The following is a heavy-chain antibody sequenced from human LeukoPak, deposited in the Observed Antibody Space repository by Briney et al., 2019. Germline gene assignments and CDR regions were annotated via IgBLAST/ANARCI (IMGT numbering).Heavy chain of an antibody. J-gene: IGHJ2*01. CDR3: ARDLGNNYGPLGYFDL. V-gene: IGHV1-46*01. Sequence: ASVKVSCKASGYTFTSYYMHWVRQAPGQGLEWMGIINPSGGSTSYAQKFQGRVTMTRDTSTSTVYMELSSLRSEDTAVYYCARDLGNNYGPLGYFDLWGRGTLVTVSS. CDR1: GYTFTSYY. D-gene: IGHD1/OR15-1a*01. CDR2: INPSGGST.